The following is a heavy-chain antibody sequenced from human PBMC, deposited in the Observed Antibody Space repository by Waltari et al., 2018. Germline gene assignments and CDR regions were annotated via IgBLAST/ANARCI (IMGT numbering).Heavy chain of an antibody. D-gene: IGHD2-2*03. J-gene: IGHJ4*02. V-gene: IGHV4-38-2*01. CDR2: IYTAGDT. Sequence: QVQLQESGPGLVKPSETLSLTCDVSGYSINRGYYWGWIRRSPGKGLEWIATIYTAGDTFYNPSLKSRVTISMDTSKNQFSLKLNSVTAADTAVYFCSRQVLGYCTSAACRRLESWGQGTLVTVSS. CDR3: SRQVLGYCTSAACRRLES. CDR1: GYSINRGYY.